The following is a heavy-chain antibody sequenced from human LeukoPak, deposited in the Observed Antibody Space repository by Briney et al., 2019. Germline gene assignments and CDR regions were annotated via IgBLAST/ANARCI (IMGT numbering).Heavy chain of an antibody. D-gene: IGHD3-3*01. Sequence: ASVNVSFKASGYTFTSYDINWVRQATGQGLEWMGWMNPNSGNTGYAQKFQGRVTITRNTSISTAYMELSSLRSEDTAVYYCARTGSPLRFLEWLSDYWYFDLWGRGTLVTVSS. J-gene: IGHJ2*01. CDR2: MNPNSGNT. CDR3: ARTGSPLRFLEWLSDYWYFDL. CDR1: GYTFTSYD. V-gene: IGHV1-8*03.